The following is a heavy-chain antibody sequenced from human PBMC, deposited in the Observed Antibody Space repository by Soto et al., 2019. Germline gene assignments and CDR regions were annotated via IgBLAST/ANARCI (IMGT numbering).Heavy chain of an antibody. Sequence: QVQLVESGGGVVQPGRSLRLSCAASGFTFSSYGMHWVRQAPGKGLEWVAVIWYDGSNKYYADSVKGRFTISRDNSKNTLYLKMNSLRAEDTAVYYCARVSVYSSGWYTIDYWGQGTLVTVSS. CDR2: IWYDGSNK. CDR1: GFTFSSYG. CDR3: ARVSVYSSGWYTIDY. J-gene: IGHJ4*02. D-gene: IGHD6-19*01. V-gene: IGHV3-33*01.